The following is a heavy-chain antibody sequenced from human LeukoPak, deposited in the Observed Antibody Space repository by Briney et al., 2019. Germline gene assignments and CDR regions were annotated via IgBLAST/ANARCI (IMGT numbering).Heavy chain of an antibody. CDR1: GYTFTSYY. J-gene: IGHJ4*02. CDR3: ARDRDPYYYDSSGYDDH. V-gene: IGHV1-46*01. CDR2: INPSGGST. D-gene: IGHD3-22*01. Sequence: ASVKVSCKASGYTFTSYYMHWVRQAPGQGLEWMGIINPSGGSTSYAQKFQGRVTMTRDTSTSTVYMELSSLRSEDTAVYYCARDRDPYYYDSSGYDDHWGQGTLVTVSS.